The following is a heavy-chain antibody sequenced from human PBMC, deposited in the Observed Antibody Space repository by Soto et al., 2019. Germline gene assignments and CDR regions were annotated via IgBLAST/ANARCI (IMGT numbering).Heavy chain of an antibody. D-gene: IGHD2-2*01. CDR3: AKQFSFFDY. CDR2: INNIGGTT. Sequence: PRGSLRLSCAASGFTFTTYAMTWVRQTPGKGLEWVSSINNIGGTTWYADSVKGRFTVSRDNSKNTVSLQMNSLRAEDTAVYYCAKQFSFFDYWGQGTLVTVAS. CDR1: GFTFTTYA. V-gene: IGHV3-23*01. J-gene: IGHJ4*02.